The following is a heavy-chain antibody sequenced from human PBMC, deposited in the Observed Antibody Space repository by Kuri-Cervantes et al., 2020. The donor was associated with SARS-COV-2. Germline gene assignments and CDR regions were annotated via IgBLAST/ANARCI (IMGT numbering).Heavy chain of an antibody. CDR3: ARDRGSGYDAFDI. CDR2: IYYSGST. CDR1: GGSISSYY. V-gene: IGHV4-59*01. D-gene: IGHD1-26*01. Sequence: SETLSLTCTVSGGSISSYYWSWIRQPPGKGLEWIGYIYYSGSTNYNPSLKSRVTISVDTSKNQFSLKLSSVTAADTAVYYCARDRGSGYDAFDIWGQGTMVTVSS. J-gene: IGHJ3*02.